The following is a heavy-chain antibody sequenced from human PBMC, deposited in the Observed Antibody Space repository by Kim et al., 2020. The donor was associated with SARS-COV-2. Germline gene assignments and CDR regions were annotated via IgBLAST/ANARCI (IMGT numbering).Heavy chain of an antibody. CDR1: GFTFSSYE. CDR2: ISSSGSTI. J-gene: IGHJ5*02. D-gene: IGHD6-19*01. Sequence: GGSLRLSCAASGFTFSSYEMNWVRQAPGKGLEWVSYISSSGSTIYYADSVKGRFTISRDNGKNSLYLQMNSLRAEDTAVYYCARVAAVAGTGGAFDPWGQGTLVAGS. CDR3: ARVAAVAGTGGAFDP. V-gene: IGHV3-48*03.